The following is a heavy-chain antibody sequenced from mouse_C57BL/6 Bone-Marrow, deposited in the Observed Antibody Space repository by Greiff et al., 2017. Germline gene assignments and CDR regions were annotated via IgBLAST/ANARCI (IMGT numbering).Heavy chain of an antibody. CDR1: GCTFTDYY. Sequence: EVQLQQSGPELVKPGASVKISCKASGCTFTDYYMNWVKQSHGKSLEWIGDINPNNGGTSYNQKFKGKATLTVDKSSSTAYMELRSLTSEDSAVYYCARGDYDGSSWYFDVWGTGTTVTVSS. D-gene: IGHD1-1*01. CDR3: ARGDYDGSSWYFDV. J-gene: IGHJ1*03. V-gene: IGHV1-26*01. CDR2: INPNNGGT.